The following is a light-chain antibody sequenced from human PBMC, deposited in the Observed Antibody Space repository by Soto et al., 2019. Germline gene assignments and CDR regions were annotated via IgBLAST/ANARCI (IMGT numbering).Light chain of an antibody. CDR3: QQYYSTPLT. CDR2: WAS. V-gene: IGKV4-1*01. Sequence: DIVMSQSPDSLAASLGERATINCKSSQSVLYDSNNKNYLAWYQQKPGQPPKLLIYWASTRESGVPDRVSGSGSGTDVTLTISSLQAEDVAVYYCQQYYSTPLTFGGGTKVDIK. J-gene: IGKJ4*01. CDR1: QSVLYDSNNKNY.